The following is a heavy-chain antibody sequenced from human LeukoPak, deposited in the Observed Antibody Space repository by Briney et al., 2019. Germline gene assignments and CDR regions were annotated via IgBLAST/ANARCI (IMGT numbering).Heavy chain of an antibody. Sequence: GGSLRLSCVASGFTFGSYSMNWVRQAPGKGLEWVSYISSGSSIMYYADSVKGRFSISRDNAKNSLYLQMNSLRAEDTAVYYCARDYYDSSGYYLKYFQHWGQGTLVTVSS. D-gene: IGHD3-22*01. V-gene: IGHV3-48*01. J-gene: IGHJ1*01. CDR3: ARDYYDSSGYYLKYFQH. CDR2: ISSGSSIM. CDR1: GFTFGSYS.